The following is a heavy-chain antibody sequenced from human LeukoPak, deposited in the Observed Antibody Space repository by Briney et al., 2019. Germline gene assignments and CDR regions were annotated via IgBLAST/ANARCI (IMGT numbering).Heavy chain of an antibody. CDR1: GYTFTSYA. J-gene: IGHJ1*01. Sequence: ASVKVSCKASGYTFTSYAMHWVRQAPGQRLEWMGWINAGNGNTKYSQKFQGRVTITRDTSASTAYMELSSLRSEDTAVYYCARDPEQWLTGEYFQHWGQGTLVTVSS. D-gene: IGHD6-19*01. V-gene: IGHV1-3*01. CDR3: ARDPEQWLTGEYFQH. CDR2: INAGNGNT.